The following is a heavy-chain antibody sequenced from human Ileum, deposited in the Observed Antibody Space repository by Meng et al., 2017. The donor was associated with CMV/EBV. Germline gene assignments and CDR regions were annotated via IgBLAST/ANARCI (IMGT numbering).Heavy chain of an antibody. CDR2: IGYFGDS. CDR1: NTRGSF. J-gene: IGHJ3*02. D-gene: IGHD5-12*01. V-gene: IGHV4-61*08. CDR3: ARDHVNVALGHAFDT. Sequence: SDTLSLTCTVSNTRGSFWSWIRQPPGKGLAWIGYIGYFGDSKYNPSLKSRVSISLDTSKTQLSLKVTSVTAADTAVYYCARDHVNVALGHAFDTWGQGALVTVSS.